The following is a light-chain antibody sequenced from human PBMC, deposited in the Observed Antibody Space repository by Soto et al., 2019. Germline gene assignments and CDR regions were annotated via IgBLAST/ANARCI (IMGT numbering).Light chain of an antibody. CDR2: DVS. CDR3: SSYTSSSTRV. CDR1: RSDVGAYNY. Sequence: QSALTQPASVSGSPGQSITISCTGTRSDVGAYNYVSWYQQHPGKVPKLMIYDVSDRPSGVSNRFSGSKSGNTASLTISGLQAEDEADYYCSSYTSSSTRVFGTGTKLTVL. V-gene: IGLV2-14*03. J-gene: IGLJ1*01.